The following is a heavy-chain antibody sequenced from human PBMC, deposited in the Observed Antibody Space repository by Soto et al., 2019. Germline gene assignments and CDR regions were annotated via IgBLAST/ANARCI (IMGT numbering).Heavy chain of an antibody. V-gene: IGHV3-23*01. D-gene: IGHD2-2*01. CDR1: EFTFSNYA. CDR3: AREWDIVVVPAAMGEALGAFDI. J-gene: IGHJ3*02. Sequence: PGGSLRLSCAASEFTFSNYAMSWVRQAPGKGLEWVSSISDNGGTTYYADSVKGRFTISRDNAKNTLYLQMNSLRAEDTAVYYCAREWDIVVVPAAMGEALGAFDIWGQGTIVTYSS. CDR2: ISDNGGTT.